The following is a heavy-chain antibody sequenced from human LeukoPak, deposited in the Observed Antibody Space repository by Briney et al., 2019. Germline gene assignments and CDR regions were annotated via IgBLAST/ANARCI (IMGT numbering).Heavy chain of an antibody. D-gene: IGHD2-2*01. V-gene: IGHV4-34*01. CDR3: ARGAGTQLPDYYYGMDV. Sequence: SETLSLTCAVYGGSFSGYYWSWIRQPPGKGLEWIGEINHSGSTNYNPSLKSRVIISVDTSKNQFSLKLSSVTAADTAVYYCARGAGTQLPDYYYGMDVWGQGTTVTVSS. J-gene: IGHJ6*02. CDR2: INHSGST. CDR1: GGSFSGYY.